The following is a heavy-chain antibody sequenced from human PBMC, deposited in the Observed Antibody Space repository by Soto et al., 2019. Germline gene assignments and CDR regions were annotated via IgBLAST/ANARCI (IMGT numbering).Heavy chain of an antibody. CDR2: INHSGST. Sequence: SETLSLTCAVYGGSFSGYYWSWIRQPPGKGLEWIGEINHSGSTDYNPSLKSRVTISVDTSKNHFSLKLSSVTAAATAVYYCARGVIGRNHTTYYYDSSGYSTFHDAFDIWGNGRMVTV. CDR3: ARGVIGRNHTTYYYDSSGYSTFHDAFDI. J-gene: IGHJ3*02. V-gene: IGHV4-34*01. CDR1: GGSFSGYY. D-gene: IGHD3-22*01.